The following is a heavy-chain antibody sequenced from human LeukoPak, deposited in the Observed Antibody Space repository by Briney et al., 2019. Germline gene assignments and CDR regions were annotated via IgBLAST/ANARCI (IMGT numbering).Heavy chain of an antibody. CDR1: GFTFSSYA. D-gene: IGHD2-21*02. J-gene: IGHJ4*02. Sequence: GGSLRLSCAASGFTFSSYAMSWVRQAPGKGLEWVSAISGSGGSTYYADSVKGRFTISRDNSKNTLYLQMNSLRAEDTAVYYCAKALHSAVVVTARDYWGQGTLVTVSS. CDR3: AKALHSAVVVTARDY. CDR2: ISGSGGST. V-gene: IGHV3-23*01.